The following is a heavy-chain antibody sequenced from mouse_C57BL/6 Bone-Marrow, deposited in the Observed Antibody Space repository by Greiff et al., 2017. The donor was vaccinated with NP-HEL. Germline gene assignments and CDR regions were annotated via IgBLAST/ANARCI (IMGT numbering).Heavy chain of an antibody. CDR2: IYPGDGDT. CDR3: ARGALLRPAKWYFDV. J-gene: IGHJ1*03. V-gene: IGHV1-80*01. CDR1: GYAFSSYW. D-gene: IGHD1-2*01. Sequence: VQLVESGAELVKPGASVKISCKASGYAFSSYWMNWVKQRPGKGLEWIGQIYPGDGDTNYNGKFKGKATLTADKSSSTAYMQLSSLTSEDSAVYFCARGALLRPAKWYFDVWGTGTTVTVSS.